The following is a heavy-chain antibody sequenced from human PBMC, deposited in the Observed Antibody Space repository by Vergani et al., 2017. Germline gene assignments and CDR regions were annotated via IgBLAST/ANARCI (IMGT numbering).Heavy chain of an antibody. CDR3: AGLAGAYYGSGSYRNWFDP. D-gene: IGHD3-10*01. J-gene: IGHJ5*02. CDR1: GGSISSGSYY. CDR2: IYTSGST. V-gene: IGHV4-61*02. Sequence: QVQLQESGPGLVKPSQTLSLTCTVSGGSISSGSYYWSWIRQPXGKGLEWIGRIYTSGSTNYNPSLKSRVTISVDTSKNQFSLKLSSVTAADTAVYYCAGLAGAYYGSGSYRNWFDPWGQGTLVTVSS.